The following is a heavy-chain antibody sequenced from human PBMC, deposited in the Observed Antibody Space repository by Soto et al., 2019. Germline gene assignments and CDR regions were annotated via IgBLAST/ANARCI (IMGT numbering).Heavy chain of an antibody. CDR3: AKDLGYYDSSGSRERGAFDI. CDR1: GFIFSSYG. Sequence: QVQLVESGGGVVQPGRSLRLSCAASGFIFSSYGMHWVRQAPGKGLEWVAVISYDGSKKYYVDYVKGRFTISRDNSKNALYLQMNSLRAEDTAVYYCAKDLGYYDSSGSRERGAFDIWGQGTMVTVSS. CDR2: ISYDGSKK. J-gene: IGHJ3*02. V-gene: IGHV3-30*18. D-gene: IGHD3-22*01.